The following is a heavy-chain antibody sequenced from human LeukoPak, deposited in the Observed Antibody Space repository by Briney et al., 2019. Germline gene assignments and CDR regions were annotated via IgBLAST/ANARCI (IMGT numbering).Heavy chain of an antibody. D-gene: IGHD2-2*01. CDR2: ISGSGGST. V-gene: IGHV3-23*01. Sequence: GGSLRLSCAASGFTFSSYAMSWVRQAPGKGLEWVSAISGSGGSTYYADSVKGRFTIPRDNSKNTLYLQMNSLRAEDTAVYYCAKRTPHCSSTSCHFDYWGQGTLVTVSS. CDR1: GFTFSSYA. J-gene: IGHJ4*02. CDR3: AKRTPHCSSTSCHFDY.